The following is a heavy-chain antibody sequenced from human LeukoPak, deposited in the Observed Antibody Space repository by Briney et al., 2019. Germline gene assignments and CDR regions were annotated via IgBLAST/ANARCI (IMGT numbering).Heavy chain of an antibody. Sequence: GASVKVSCKASGYTFTGYYMHWVRQAPGQGLEWMGWINPNSGGTNYAQKFQGRVTMTRDTSISTAYMELSRLRSDDTAVYYCARGELLWFGESNDAFDIWGQGTMVTVSS. D-gene: IGHD3-10*01. CDR2: INPNSGGT. V-gene: IGHV1-2*02. CDR1: GYTFTGYY. J-gene: IGHJ3*02. CDR3: ARGELLWFGESNDAFDI.